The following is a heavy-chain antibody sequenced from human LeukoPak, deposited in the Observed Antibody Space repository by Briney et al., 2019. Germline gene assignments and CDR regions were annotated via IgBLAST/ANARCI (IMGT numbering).Heavy chain of an antibody. D-gene: IGHD3-10*01. V-gene: IGHV3-11*01. J-gene: IGHJ4*02. CDR2: ISSSGSTI. CDR1: GFTFSDYY. Sequence: GGSLRLSCAASGFTFSDYYMSWIRQAPGKGLEWVSYISSSGSTIYYADSVKGRFTISRDNAKNSLYLQMNSLRAEDTAVYYCARDTGYYGSGSYWVFEDYWGQGTLVTVSS. CDR3: ARDTGYYGSGSYWVFEDY.